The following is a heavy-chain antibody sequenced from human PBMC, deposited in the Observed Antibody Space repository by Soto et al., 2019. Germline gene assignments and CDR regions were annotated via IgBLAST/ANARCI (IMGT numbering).Heavy chain of an antibody. D-gene: IGHD3-10*01. CDR1: GFTFNIYG. V-gene: IGHV3-30*18. J-gene: IGHJ4*02. Sequence: HVHLVESGGGVVQPGRSLRLSCGASGFTFNIYGMHWVRQAPGKGLEWVAVTSYDGSDKFYADSVMGRFTISRDNSKNTLYLEMNSLRTYDTAFYYCAKDLRTMVRGVGAYYFDNCGQGTLVTVSS. CDR2: TSYDGSDK. CDR3: AKDLRTMVRGVGAYYFDN.